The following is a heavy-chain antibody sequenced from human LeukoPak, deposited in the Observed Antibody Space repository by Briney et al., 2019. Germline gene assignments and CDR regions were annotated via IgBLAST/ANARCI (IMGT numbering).Heavy chain of an antibody. Sequence: GGSLRLSCEASGFSFSSYNMDWVRQTPGKGLEWISSITTSSSYTFYADSVKGRFTISRDNARNSLYLQMNSLTAEDTAVYYCARDPYSGAYGDTYYYYMDVWGKGTTVTISS. CDR2: ITTSSSYT. CDR3: ARDPYSGAYGDTYYYYMDV. D-gene: IGHD1-26*01. J-gene: IGHJ6*03. V-gene: IGHV3-21*01. CDR1: GFSFSSYN.